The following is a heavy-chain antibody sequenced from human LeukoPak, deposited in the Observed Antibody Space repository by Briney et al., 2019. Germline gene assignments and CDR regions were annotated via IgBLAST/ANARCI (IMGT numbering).Heavy chain of an antibody. Sequence: GGSLRLSCAASGFTFSSYSMNWVRQAPGKGLEWVAFIRYDGSNKYYADSVKGRFTISRDNSKNTLYLQMNRLRAEDTAVYYCVKDRYSGYDIGYFDYWGQGTLVTVSS. D-gene: IGHD5-12*01. CDR3: VKDRYSGYDIGYFDY. J-gene: IGHJ4*02. CDR2: IRYDGSNK. CDR1: GFTFSSYS. V-gene: IGHV3-30*02.